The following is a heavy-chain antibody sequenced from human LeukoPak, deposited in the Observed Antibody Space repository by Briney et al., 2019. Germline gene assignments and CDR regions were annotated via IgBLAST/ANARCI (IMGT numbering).Heavy chain of an antibody. Sequence: GGSLRLSCAASGFTFSSNVMSWVRQAPGKGLEWVSAISGSGGNTFYADSVKGRVTISRDNSKNTLCLQMNSLRAEDTAVYYCAKHSGSYGRPLDYWGQGTLVTVSS. V-gene: IGHV3-23*01. CDR2: ISGSGGNT. CDR3: AKHSGSYGRPLDY. CDR1: GFTFSSNV. D-gene: IGHD3-10*01. J-gene: IGHJ4*02.